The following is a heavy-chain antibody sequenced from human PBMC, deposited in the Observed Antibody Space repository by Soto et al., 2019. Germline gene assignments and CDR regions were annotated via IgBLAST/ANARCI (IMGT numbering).Heavy chain of an antibody. V-gene: IGHV3-11*01. CDR3: ARDQTPHYDFWSGYYTGFDP. J-gene: IGHJ5*02. CDR1: GFTFSDYY. Sequence: GGSLRLSCAASGFTFSDYYMSWIRQAPGKGLEWVSYISSSGSTIYYADSVKGRSTISRDNAKNSLYLQMNSLRAEDTAVYYCARDQTPHYDFWSGYYTGFDPWGQGTLVTVSS. CDR2: ISSSGSTI. D-gene: IGHD3-3*01.